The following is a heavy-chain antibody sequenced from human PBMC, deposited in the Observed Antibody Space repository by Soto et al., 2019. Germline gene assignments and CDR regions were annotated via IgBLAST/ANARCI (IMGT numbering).Heavy chain of an antibody. J-gene: IGHJ6*02. Sequence: ASVKVSCKASGYTFSRYDINWVRQATGQGLEWMGWMNPKSGYTGYAQKFQGRVTMTRDTSISTAYMEVSSLRSEGTAIYYCARAYGDLDVWGQGTTVTVSS. V-gene: IGHV1-8*01. CDR3: ARAYGDLDV. D-gene: IGHD2-21*01. CDR2: MNPKSGYT. CDR1: GYTFSRYD.